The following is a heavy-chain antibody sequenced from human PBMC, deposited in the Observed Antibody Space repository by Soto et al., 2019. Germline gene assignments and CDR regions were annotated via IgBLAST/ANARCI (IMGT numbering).Heavy chain of an antibody. CDR1: GFTFSTYW. Sequence: PGGSLILSCAVSGFTFSTYWMHWVRQAPGKGLVWVSRTNSDGSSTSDADSVKGRFTISRDNAKNTLYLQMNSLRAEDTAVYYCAREYSTSRYFDYWGQGTLVTVSS. CDR3: AREYSTSRYFDY. D-gene: IGHD6-6*01. CDR2: TNSDGSST. V-gene: IGHV3-74*01. J-gene: IGHJ4*02.